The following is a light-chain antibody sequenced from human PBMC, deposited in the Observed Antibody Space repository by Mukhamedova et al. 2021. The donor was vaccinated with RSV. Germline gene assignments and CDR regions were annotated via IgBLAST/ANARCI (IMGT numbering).Light chain of an antibody. J-gene: IGLJ3*02. V-gene: IGLV2-14*01. Sequence: GVSNRFSGSKSGNTASLTISGLQAEDEADYYCSSYTSSSRVFGGGTKLTVL. CDR3: SSYTSSSRV.